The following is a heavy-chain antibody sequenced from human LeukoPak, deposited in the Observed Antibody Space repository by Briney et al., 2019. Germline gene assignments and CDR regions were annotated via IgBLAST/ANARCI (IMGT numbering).Heavy chain of an antibody. V-gene: IGHV1-58*01. J-gene: IGHJ4*02. D-gene: IGHD6-13*01. CDR1: GFTFTSSA. CDR2: IVVGSGNT. CDR3: AVTARVAAADYFDY. Sequence: GTSVKVSCKASGFTFTSSAVQWVRQARGQRLEWIGWIVVGSGNTNYAQKFQERVTITRDMSTSTAYMELSSLRSEDTAVYYCAVTARVAAADYFDYWDQGTLVTVSS.